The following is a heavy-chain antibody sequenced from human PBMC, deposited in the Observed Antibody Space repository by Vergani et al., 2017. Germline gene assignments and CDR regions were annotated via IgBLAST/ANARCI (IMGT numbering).Heavy chain of an antibody. CDR3: AKYLRDSTDGLPDS. Sequence: QVQLVESGGGVVQPGGSLRLSCAASGFTFSNFGMHWIRQASGKGLEWLEYIGKDGINTRYRDDVKGRFTVSRDNSKDILYLQMDSLRSEDTALYYCAKYLRDSTDGLPDSWGPGTLVIVSS. V-gene: IGHV3-30*02. CDR2: IGKDGINT. D-gene: IGHD2-21*02. J-gene: IGHJ4*02. CDR1: GFTFSNFG.